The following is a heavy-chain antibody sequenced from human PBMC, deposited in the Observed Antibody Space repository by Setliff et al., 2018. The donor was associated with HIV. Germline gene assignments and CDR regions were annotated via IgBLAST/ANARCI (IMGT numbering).Heavy chain of an antibody. J-gene: IGHJ4*02. CDR2: INHIGRT. V-gene: IGHV4-34*01. D-gene: IGHD3-16*01. CDR1: GGSFSGYY. Sequence: SETLSLTCAVYGGSFSGYYWSWIRQPPGKGLEWIGEINHIGRTNYNPSLKSRVTISVDTSRNQFSLKLYSVTAADTADYYCARIFGFTTASYARGNDYWGRGTLVTVSS. CDR3: ARIFGFTTASYARGNDY.